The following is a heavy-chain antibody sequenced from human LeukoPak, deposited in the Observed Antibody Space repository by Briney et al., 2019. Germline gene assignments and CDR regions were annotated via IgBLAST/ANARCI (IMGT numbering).Heavy chain of an antibody. V-gene: IGHV3-48*02. CDR1: GFTFSSYS. Sequence: GGSLRLSCAASGFTFSSYSMNWVRQAPGKGLEWVSYISSSSSTIYYADSVKGRFTISRDNAKNSLYLQMNSLRDEDTAVYYCARGQNVLLWFGELLGPNWFDPWGQGTLVTVSS. J-gene: IGHJ5*02. D-gene: IGHD3-10*01. CDR3: ARGQNVLLWFGELLGPNWFDP. CDR2: ISSSSSTI.